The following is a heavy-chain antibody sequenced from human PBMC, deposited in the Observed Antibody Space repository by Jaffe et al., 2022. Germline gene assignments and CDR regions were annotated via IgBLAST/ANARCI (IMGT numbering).Heavy chain of an antibody. Sequence: EVQLVESGGGLVQPGGSLRLSCAASGFTFSSYWMHWVRQAPGKGLVWVSRINSDGSSTSYADSVKGRFTISRDNAKNTLYLQMNSLRAEDTAVYYCARGRSLVDSSSWYGGNYYYYYYMDVWGKGTTVTVSS. CDR1: GFTFSSYW. D-gene: IGHD6-13*01. CDR3: ARGRSLVDSSSWYGGNYYYYYYMDV. J-gene: IGHJ6*03. CDR2: INSDGSST. V-gene: IGHV3-74*01.